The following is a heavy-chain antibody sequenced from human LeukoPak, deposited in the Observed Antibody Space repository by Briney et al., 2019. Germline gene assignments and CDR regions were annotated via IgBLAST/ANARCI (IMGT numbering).Heavy chain of an antibody. CDR2: ISSSGSTI. CDR1: GFTFSSYE. CDR3: AAGVWGSIDY. D-gene: IGHD3-16*01. J-gene: IGHJ4*02. Sequence: GGFLRLSCAASGFTFSSYEMNWVRQAPGKGLEWVSYISSSGSTIYYADSVKGRFTISRDNAKNSLYLQMNSLRAEDTAVYYCAAGVWGSIDYWGQGTLVTVSS. V-gene: IGHV3-48*03.